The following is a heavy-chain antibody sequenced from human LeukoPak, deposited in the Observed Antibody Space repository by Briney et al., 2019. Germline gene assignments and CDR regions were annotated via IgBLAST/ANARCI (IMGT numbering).Heavy chain of an antibody. J-gene: IGHJ4*02. V-gene: IGHV1-18*01. D-gene: IGHD6-19*01. CDR2: ISAHNGDT. CDR3: ARDKGQWTSFYYFDY. CDR1: GYTFTTYG. Sequence: ASVKVSCKASGYTFTTYGISWVRQAPGQGLEWMGWISAHNGDTNYAQKLQGRVTMTTDTSTSTAYMELRSLRSDEKAVYYCARDKGQWTSFYYFDYWGQGTLVTVSS.